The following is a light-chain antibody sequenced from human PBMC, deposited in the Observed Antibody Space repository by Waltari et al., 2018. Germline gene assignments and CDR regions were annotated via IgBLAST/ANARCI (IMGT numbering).Light chain of an antibody. V-gene: IGLV2-14*01. CDR3: SSYTSSXGX. J-gene: IGLJ3*02. CDR1: XSXXGGXNY. CDR2: EVS. Sequence: QSALTQPASVSGSPGQSITIXCTGTXSXXGGXNYVSWYQQPPGKAPKLMIYEVSNRPSGVSNRFSGSKSGXTASLTISGLQXEDXAXYYXSSYTSSXGXXXGXTKLTVL.